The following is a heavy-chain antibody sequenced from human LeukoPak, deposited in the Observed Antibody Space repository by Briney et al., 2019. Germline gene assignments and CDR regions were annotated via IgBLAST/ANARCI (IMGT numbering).Heavy chain of an antibody. J-gene: IGHJ3*02. CDR3: AKDLRITRGAFDI. D-gene: IGHD3-10*01. Sequence: GGSLRLSCAASGFTFSSYAMSWVRQAPGKGLEWVSAISGSGGSTYYADSVKGQFTISRDNSKNTLYLQMNSLRAEDTAVYYCAKDLRITRGAFDIWGQGTMVTVSS. CDR2: ISGSGGST. CDR1: GFTFSSYA. V-gene: IGHV3-23*01.